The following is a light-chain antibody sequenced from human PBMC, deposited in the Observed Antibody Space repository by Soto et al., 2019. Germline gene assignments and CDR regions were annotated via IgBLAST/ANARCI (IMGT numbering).Light chain of an antibody. V-gene: IGLV1-40*01. CDR3: QSYDSSLSGSK. J-gene: IGLJ2*01. Sequence: HSALTQPPSVSGAPGQRVTISCTGSSSNIGAGYDVHWYQQLPGTAPKLLIYGNSNRPSGVPDRFSGSKSGTSASLAITGLQAEDEADYYCQSYDSSLSGSKFGGGTKLTVL. CDR1: SSNIGAGYD. CDR2: GNS.